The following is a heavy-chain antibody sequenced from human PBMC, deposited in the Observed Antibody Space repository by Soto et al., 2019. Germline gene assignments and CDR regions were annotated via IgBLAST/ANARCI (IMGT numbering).Heavy chain of an antibody. Sequence: QVQLQQWGAGLLKPSESLSLTCGVSGVSFTGYYWTWIRQAPGKGLEWIGEINHYGSTNYNPSLKGRVTNSLDTSKNQFALRLASLSAADAAVYYCARGHGRFAHWGQGTLVTVSS. V-gene: IGHV4-34*02. D-gene: IGHD3-3*01. CDR1: GVSFTGYY. CDR3: ARGHGRFAH. J-gene: IGHJ4*02. CDR2: INHYGST.